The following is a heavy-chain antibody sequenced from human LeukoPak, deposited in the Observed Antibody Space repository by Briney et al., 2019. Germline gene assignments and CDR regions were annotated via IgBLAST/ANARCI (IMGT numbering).Heavy chain of an antibody. D-gene: IGHD1-26*01. V-gene: IGHV1-2*02. CDR1: GYTFTGYY. Sequence: ASVKVSCKASGYTFTGYYMHWVRQAPGQGLEWMGWINPNSGGTNYAQKFQGRVTMTRDTSISTAYMELSRLRSDDTAVYYCARMIVGATPNAFDIWGQGTMVTVSS. CDR2: INPNSGGT. CDR3: ARMIVGATPNAFDI. J-gene: IGHJ3*02.